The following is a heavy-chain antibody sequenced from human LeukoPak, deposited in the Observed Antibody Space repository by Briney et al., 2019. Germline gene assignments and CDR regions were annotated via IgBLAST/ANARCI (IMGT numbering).Heavy chain of an antibody. Sequence: GGSLRLSCAASGFSFSDFYMSWIRQAPGMGLEWISYIGTRSNPIYYADSVKGRFTISRDDAKNSLYLQMNSLRAEDTAVYYCARDSAVAYFDYWGQGTLVTVSS. V-gene: IGHV3-11*04. D-gene: IGHD6-19*01. CDR2: IGTRSNPI. CDR1: GFSFSDFY. CDR3: ARDSAVAYFDY. J-gene: IGHJ4*02.